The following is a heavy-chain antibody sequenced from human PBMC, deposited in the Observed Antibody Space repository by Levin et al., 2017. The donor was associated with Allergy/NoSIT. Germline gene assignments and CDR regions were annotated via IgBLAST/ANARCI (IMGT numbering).Heavy chain of an antibody. D-gene: IGHD5-24*01. CDR1: GGSISTSTYH. CDR3: ARLFNGCPGDI. Sequence: NPSETLSLTCTVSGGSISTSTYHWGWIRQPPGKGLEWIGSIYYRGNVYYSPSLESRVTLFVDTSNNHFSLKLRSVTAADTAMYYCARLFNGCPGDIWGQGTMVTVSS. J-gene: IGHJ3*02. V-gene: IGHV4-39*02. CDR2: IYYRGNV.